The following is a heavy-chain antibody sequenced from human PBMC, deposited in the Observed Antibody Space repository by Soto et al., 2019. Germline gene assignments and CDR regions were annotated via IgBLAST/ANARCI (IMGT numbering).Heavy chain of an antibody. CDR1: GFNFRSYA. CDR3: AMAMDAKLAPDY. J-gene: IGHJ4*02. Sequence: GGSQRLSSTSSGFNFRSYAMSWVRQAPGKGLEWVSAISGSGGSTYYADSVKGRFTISRDNSKNTLYLQMNSLRAEDTAVYYCAMAMDAKLAPDYWGQGTLVTVSS. V-gene: IGHV3-23*01. CDR2: ISGSGGST. D-gene: IGHD6-13*01.